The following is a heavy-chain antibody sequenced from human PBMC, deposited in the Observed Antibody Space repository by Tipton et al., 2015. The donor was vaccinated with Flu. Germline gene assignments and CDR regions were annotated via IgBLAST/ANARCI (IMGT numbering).Heavy chain of an antibody. CDR3: ARGRYCSSGTCDAFDI. CDR2: IYHNGNT. J-gene: IGHJ3*02. V-gene: IGHV4-30-2*01. D-gene: IGHD2-15*01. CDR1: GVSISGGGYS. Sequence: TLSLTCAVSGVSISGGGYSWSWIRQPPGKGLEWIGYIYHNGNTYYTPSLKSRVTISVDRSKNQVSLKLSSVTAADSAVYYCARGRYCSSGTCDAFDIWGQGTMVTVSS.